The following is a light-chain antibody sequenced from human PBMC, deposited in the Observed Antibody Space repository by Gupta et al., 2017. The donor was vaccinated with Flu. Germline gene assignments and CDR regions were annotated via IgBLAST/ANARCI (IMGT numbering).Light chain of an antibody. Sequence: QTVTIKCKGGSVRKSDDVWYQQKPAQAPVVLIYDKNIRPSGTTDRLSGSSSGTTAAMTTTGAQAEDEADYYCNSRESTDNNKAVFGGGTKLTVL. V-gene: IGLV3-19*01. CDR3: NSRESTDNNKAV. CDR2: DKN. CDR1: SVRKSD. J-gene: IGLJ2*01.